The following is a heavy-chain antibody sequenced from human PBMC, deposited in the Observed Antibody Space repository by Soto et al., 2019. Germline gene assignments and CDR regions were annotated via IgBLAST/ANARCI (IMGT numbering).Heavy chain of an antibody. CDR3: ERGLRQYSSSWSHFDY. CDR2: ISAYNGNT. D-gene: IGHD6-13*01. J-gene: IGHJ4*02. V-gene: IGHV1-18*01. Sequence: QVQLVQSGAEVKKPVASVKVSCKASGYTFTSYGISWVRQAPGQGLEWMGWISAYNGNTNYAQKLQGRVTMTTDTSTSTAYMELRSLRSDDTAVYYCERGLRQYSSSWSHFDYWGQGTLVTVSS. CDR1: GYTFTSYG.